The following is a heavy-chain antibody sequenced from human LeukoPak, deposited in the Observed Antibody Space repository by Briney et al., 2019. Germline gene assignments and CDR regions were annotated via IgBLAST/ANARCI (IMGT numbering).Heavy chain of an antibody. CDR3: ARGLSAIVY. D-gene: IGHD2-15*01. CDR2: INHSGST. CDR1: GFTVSSNY. V-gene: IGHV4-34*01. J-gene: IGHJ4*02. Sequence: GSLRLSCAASGFTVSSNYMSWVRQAPGKGLEWIGEINHSGSTNYNPSLKSRVIISVDTSKNQLSLKLSSVTAADTAVYYCARGLSAIVYWGQGTLVTVSS.